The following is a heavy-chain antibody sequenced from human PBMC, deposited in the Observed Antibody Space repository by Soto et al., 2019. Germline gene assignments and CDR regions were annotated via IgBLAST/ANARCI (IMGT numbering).Heavy chain of an antibody. CDR1: GGSISSYY. Sequence: SETLSLTCTVSGGSISSYYWSWIRQPPGKGLECFGYIYSSGSTNYNPSLKSRVTISIDTSKNQFSLRLNSVTAADTAVYYFAKGKGRPTDMIRGLVHNWFDPWGQGTLVTVSS. V-gene: IGHV4-59*01. D-gene: IGHD3-10*01. J-gene: IGHJ5*02. CDR3: AKGKGRPTDMIRGLVHNWFDP. CDR2: IYSSGST.